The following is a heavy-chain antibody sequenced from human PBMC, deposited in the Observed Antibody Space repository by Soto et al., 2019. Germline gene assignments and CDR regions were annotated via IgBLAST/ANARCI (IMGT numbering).Heavy chain of an antibody. CDR1: GFSLSTRRVG. CDR3: VHYPDDSGYYYVFPDF. CDR2: IYWDDDE. Sequence: QITLKESGPTLVKPTQTLTLTCTFSGFSLSTRRVGMGWIRQPPGKALEWLGIIYWDDDERYSPSLRSRLTITKDTPNNYLVLTMTNMDTVDTATYYCVHYPDDSGYYYVFPDFWGQGTLVTVSS. J-gene: IGHJ4*02. D-gene: IGHD3-22*01. V-gene: IGHV2-5*02.